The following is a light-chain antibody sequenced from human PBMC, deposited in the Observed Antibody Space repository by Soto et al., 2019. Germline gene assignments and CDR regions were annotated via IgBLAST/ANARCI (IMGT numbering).Light chain of an antibody. CDR3: GTWDSSLSAFYV. J-gene: IGLJ1*01. Sequence: QSVLTQPPSVSAAPGQKVTISCSGSSSNIGNNYVSWYQQLPGTAPKLLIYENNKRPLGIPDRFSGSKSGTSATLGITGLQTGDEADYYCGTWDSSLSAFYVFGTGTKLTVL. V-gene: IGLV1-51*02. CDR1: SSNIGNNY. CDR2: ENN.